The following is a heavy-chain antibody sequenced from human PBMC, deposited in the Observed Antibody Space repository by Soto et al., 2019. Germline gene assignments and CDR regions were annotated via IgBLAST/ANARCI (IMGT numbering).Heavy chain of an antibody. Sequence: PGESLKISCKGSGYSFTSYWIGWVRQMPGKGLEWMGVIYPGDSDTSYSPSFQGLVTISVDKSINTAYLQWSSLKASDSAMYYCVRGVTMFRGVITRFDFWGQGALVTVSS. CDR3: VRGVTMFRGVITRFDF. CDR2: IYPGDSDT. J-gene: IGHJ4*02. CDR1: GYSFTSYW. V-gene: IGHV5-51*01. D-gene: IGHD3-10*01.